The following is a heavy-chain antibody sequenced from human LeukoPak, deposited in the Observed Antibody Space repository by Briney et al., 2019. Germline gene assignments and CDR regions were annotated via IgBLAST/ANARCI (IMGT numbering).Heavy chain of an antibody. D-gene: IGHD4/OR15-4a*01. CDR1: GFTFSRYW. Sequence: PGGSLRLSCAASGFTFSRYWMSWVRQAPGKGLEWVAGIKQGGSEKYYADAVKGRFTVSRDNAKNSLYLQMNSLSADDTSMYYCARGPHYGDRVDYLDSWGQGTEVTVSS. J-gene: IGHJ4*02. CDR3: ARGPHYGDRVDYLDS. V-gene: IGHV3-7*01. CDR2: IKQGGSEK.